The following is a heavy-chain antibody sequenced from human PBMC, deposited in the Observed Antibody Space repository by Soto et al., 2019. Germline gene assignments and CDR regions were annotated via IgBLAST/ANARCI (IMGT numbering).Heavy chain of an antibody. CDR3: ARGGFHYYYYMDV. J-gene: IGHJ6*03. CDR1: GFTFSSYS. V-gene: IGHV3-48*01. D-gene: IGHD2-15*01. Sequence: EVQLVESGGGLVQPGGSLRLSCAASGFTFSSYSMKWVRQAPGKGLEWVSYISSSSSTIYYADYVKGRFTISRDNAKNSLDLQMNSLRAEDTAVYYCARGGFHYYYYMDVWGKGTTVTVSS. CDR2: ISSSSSTI.